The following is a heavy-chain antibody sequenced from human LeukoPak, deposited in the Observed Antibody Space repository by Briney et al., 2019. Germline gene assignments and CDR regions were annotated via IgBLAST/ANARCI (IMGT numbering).Heavy chain of an antibody. CDR3: ARHIRDAFDI. CDR1: GGSISSYY. V-gene: IGHV4-59*01. J-gene: IGHJ3*02. D-gene: IGHD2-21*01. Sequence: RASETLSLTCTVSGGSISSYYWSWIRQPPGKGLEWIGYIYYSGSTNYNPSLKSRVTISVDTSKNQFSLKLSSVTAADTAVYYCARHIRDAFDIWGQGTMVTVSS. CDR2: IYYSGST.